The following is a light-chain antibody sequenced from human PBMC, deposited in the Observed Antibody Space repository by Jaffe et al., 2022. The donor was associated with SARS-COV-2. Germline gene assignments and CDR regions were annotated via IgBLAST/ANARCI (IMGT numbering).Light chain of an antibody. Sequence: DIVMTQSPDSLAVSLGERATINCKSSQSLLYSSSNKNYLAWYQHKSGQPPKLLIYWASTRESGVPDRFSGSGSGTDFTLTISSLQAEDVAVYYCHQYYSAPFTFGPGTKVEIK. CDR1: QSLLYSSSNKNY. J-gene: IGKJ3*01. CDR3: HQYYSAPFT. CDR2: WAS. V-gene: IGKV4-1*01.